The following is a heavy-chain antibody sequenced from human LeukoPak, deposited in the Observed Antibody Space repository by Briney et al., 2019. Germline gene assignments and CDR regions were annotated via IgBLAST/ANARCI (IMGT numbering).Heavy chain of an antibody. CDR3: ARDRKYYDSSNFDY. D-gene: IGHD3-22*01. V-gene: IGHV3-21*01. CDR2: ISSSSSYI. CDR1: GFTFSSYS. J-gene: IGHJ4*02. Sequence: PGGSLRLSCAASGFTFSSYSMNWVRQAPGKGLEWVSSISSSSSYIYYADSVKGRFTISRDNAKNSLYLQMNSLRAEDTAVYYCARDRKYYDSSNFDYWGQGTLVTVYS.